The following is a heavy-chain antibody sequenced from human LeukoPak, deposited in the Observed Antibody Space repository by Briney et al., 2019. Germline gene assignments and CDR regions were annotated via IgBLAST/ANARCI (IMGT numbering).Heavy chain of an antibody. CDR3: AREGVAVAGTSYFDY. Sequence: GGSLRLSCAASGFTFRSHWMSWVRQAPGKGLEWVAVISYDGSNKYYADSVKGRFTISRDNSKNTLYLQMNSLRAEDTAVYYCAREGVAVAGTSYFDYWGQGTLVTVSS. J-gene: IGHJ4*02. CDR2: ISYDGSNK. CDR1: GFTFRSHW. D-gene: IGHD6-19*01. V-gene: IGHV3-30*03.